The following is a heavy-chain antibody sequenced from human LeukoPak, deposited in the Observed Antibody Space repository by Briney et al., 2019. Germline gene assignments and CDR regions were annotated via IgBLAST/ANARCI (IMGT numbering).Heavy chain of an antibody. V-gene: IGHV4-39*07. CDR2: IYYSGST. CDR1: GGSISSSSYY. Sequence: PSETLSLTCTVSGGSISSSSYYWGWIRQPPGKGLEWIGSIYYSGSTYYNPSLKSRVTISVDTSKNQFSLKLSSVTAADTAVYYCARNLYYYDSSGYPLWGQGTLVTVSS. CDR3: ARNLYYYDSSGYPL. D-gene: IGHD3-22*01. J-gene: IGHJ4*02.